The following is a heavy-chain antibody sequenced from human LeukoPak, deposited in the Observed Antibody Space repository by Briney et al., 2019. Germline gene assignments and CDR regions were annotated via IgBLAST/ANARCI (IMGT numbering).Heavy chain of an antibody. CDR1: GFTFSNYR. CDR2: INQYSSEK. D-gene: IGHD3-22*01. CDR3: AKEGRGVLDSSGLDY. V-gene: IGHV3-7*03. Sequence: GGPLRLSCAASGFTFSNYRMSWARQAPGKGLEGVANINQYSSEKYHVDSVKGRLTISRDNSKNTLYLQINSRRADDTAVYYCAKEGRGVLDSSGLDYWGQGTLVTVSS. J-gene: IGHJ4*02.